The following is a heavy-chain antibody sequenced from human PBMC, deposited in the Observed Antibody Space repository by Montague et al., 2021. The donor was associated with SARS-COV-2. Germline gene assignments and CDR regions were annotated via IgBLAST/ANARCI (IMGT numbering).Heavy chain of an antibody. CDR1: GGSISSSSYY. CDR2: IYYSGST. J-gene: IGHJ4*02. Sequence: SETLSLTCTVSGGSISSSSYYWGWIRQPPGKGLEWIGSIYYSGSTYSNPSLQSRVTISVDTSKNQFSLKLSSVTAADTAVYYCVEIVGAADYWGQGTLVTVSS. CDR3: VEIVGAADY. V-gene: IGHV4-39*01. D-gene: IGHD1-26*01.